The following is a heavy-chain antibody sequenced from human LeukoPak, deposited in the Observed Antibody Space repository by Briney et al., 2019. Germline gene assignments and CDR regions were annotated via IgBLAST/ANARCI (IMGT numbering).Heavy chain of an antibody. Sequence: PGGSLRLSCAASGFTFSSYSMNWVRQAPGKGLEWVSYISSSSSTIYYADSVKGRFTISRDNAKNSLYLQMNSLRAEDAAVYYCAWYGLQDAFDIWGQGTMVTVSS. CDR1: GFTFSSYS. J-gene: IGHJ3*02. D-gene: IGHD6-13*01. CDR2: ISSSSSTI. V-gene: IGHV3-48*01. CDR3: AWYGLQDAFDI.